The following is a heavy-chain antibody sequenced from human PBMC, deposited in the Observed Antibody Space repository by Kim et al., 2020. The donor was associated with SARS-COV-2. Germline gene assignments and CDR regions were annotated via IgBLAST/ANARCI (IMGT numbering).Heavy chain of an antibody. CDR2: MYTAGST. Sequence: GGSLRLSCAASGFAVSNNYMTWVRQAPGKGLQWVSVMYTAGSTYFADSVKGRFTLSRDNSKNTLFLQMNSLRAEDTAVYYCARGVSRYETSGLGWFDPWGQGTLVTVSS. D-gene: IGHD3-16*01. J-gene: IGHJ5*02. CDR3: ARGVSRYETSGLGWFDP. V-gene: IGHV3-53*01. CDR1: GFAVSNNY.